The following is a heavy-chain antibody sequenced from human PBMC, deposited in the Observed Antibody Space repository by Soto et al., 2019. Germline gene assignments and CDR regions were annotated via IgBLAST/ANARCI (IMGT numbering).Heavy chain of an antibody. V-gene: IGHV3-23*01. Sequence: GGSLRLSCAASGFTFSSYAMSWVRHAPGKGLEWVSAISGSGGSTYYADSVKGRFTISRDNSKNTLYLQMNSLRAEDTAVYYCAKDSALNYGDQLEDYWGQGTLVTVSS. CDR2: ISGSGGST. CDR3: AKDSALNYGDQLEDY. CDR1: GFTFSSYA. J-gene: IGHJ4*02. D-gene: IGHD4-17*01.